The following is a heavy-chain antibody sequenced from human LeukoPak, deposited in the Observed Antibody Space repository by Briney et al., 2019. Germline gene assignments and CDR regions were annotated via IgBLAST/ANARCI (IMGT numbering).Heavy chain of an antibody. CDR3: ARDPVGGSTIFDY. J-gene: IGHJ4*02. CDR2: TYYRSKWYY. V-gene: IGHV6-1*01. CDR1: GDSVSSNSAA. Sequence: SQTLSLTCVISGDSVSSNSAAWNWIRQSPSRGLEWLGRTYYRSKWYYDYAVAVKSRISINPDTSKNQFSLQLGSVTPEDTAVYYCARDPVGGSTIFDYWGQGTLVTVSS. D-gene: IGHD1-26*01.